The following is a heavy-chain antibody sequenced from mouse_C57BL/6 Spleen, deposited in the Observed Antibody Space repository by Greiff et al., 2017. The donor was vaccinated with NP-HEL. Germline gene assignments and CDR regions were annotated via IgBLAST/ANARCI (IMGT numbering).Heavy chain of an antibody. CDR1: GYTFTDYE. Sequence: QVQLQQSGAELVRPGASVTLSCKASGYTFTDYEMHWVKQTPVHGLEWIGAIDPETGGTAYNQKFKGKAILTADKSSSTAYMELRSLTSEDSAVYYCTKIYGNLYYAMDYWGQGTSVTVSS. CDR2: IDPETGGT. D-gene: IGHD2-1*01. CDR3: TKIYGNLYYAMDY. V-gene: IGHV1-15*01. J-gene: IGHJ4*01.